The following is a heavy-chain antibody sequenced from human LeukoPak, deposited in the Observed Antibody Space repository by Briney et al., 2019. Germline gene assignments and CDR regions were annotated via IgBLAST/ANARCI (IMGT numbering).Heavy chain of an antibody. CDR1: GYTFTGYY. CDR2: INPNSGGT. D-gene: IGHD6-13*01. Sequence: GASVEVSCKASGYTFTGYYMHWVRQAPGQGLEWMGWINPNSGGTNYAQKFQGRVTMTTDTSTSTAYMELRSLRSDDTAVYYCARASGIAAAVTPSGNYWGQGTLVTVSS. J-gene: IGHJ4*02. CDR3: ARASGIAAAVTPSGNY. V-gene: IGHV1-2*02.